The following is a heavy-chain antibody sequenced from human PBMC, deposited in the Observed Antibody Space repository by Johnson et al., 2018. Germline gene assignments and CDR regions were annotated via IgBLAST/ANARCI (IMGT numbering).Heavy chain of an antibody. CDR3: ARQGDNGYVDS. CDR2: IYPGDSDV. J-gene: IGHJ4*02. D-gene: IGHD2-8*01. Sequence: EVQLVETGAEVKQPGESLKISCKTSGYMFKSYWIDWVRQMPGKGLEWMGTIYPGDSDVRYSPSFQGQVTISVDKSTTTAFLQWSSLKASDTAMFYCARQGDNGYVDSWCQGTLGTVSS. CDR1: GYMFKSYW. V-gene: IGHV5-51*01.